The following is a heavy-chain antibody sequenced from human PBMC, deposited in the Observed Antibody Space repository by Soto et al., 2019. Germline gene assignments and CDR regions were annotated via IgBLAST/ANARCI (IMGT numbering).Heavy chain of an antibody. V-gene: IGHV3-30*18. D-gene: IGHD6-6*01. CDR2: ISYDGNYQ. CDR1: GFTVSNYG. Sequence: QVQLVESGGGGVRPGRSLRLSCAASGFTVSNYGVHWGRQSPGPGLEWVALISYDGNYQYYADAVKGRFTISRDNSKNALDLEMISLRSEDTDVYYCAKDRRARDGLDVWGQGTTVTVSS. J-gene: IGHJ6*02. CDR3: AKDRRARDGLDV.